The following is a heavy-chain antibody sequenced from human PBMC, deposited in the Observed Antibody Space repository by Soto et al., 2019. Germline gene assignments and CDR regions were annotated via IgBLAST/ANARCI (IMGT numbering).Heavy chain of an antibody. V-gene: IGHV3-23*01. D-gene: IGHD4-17*01. Sequence: GGSLRLSCAASGFTFSNYAMSWVRQAPGKGLEWVSAISGSGGSTYYADSVKGRFTISRDNSKNTLYLQMNSLRAEDTAVYYCAKDLRTVTTFTYYFDYWGQGTLVTVSS. J-gene: IGHJ4*02. CDR1: GFTFSNYA. CDR2: ISGSGGST. CDR3: AKDLRTVTTFTYYFDY.